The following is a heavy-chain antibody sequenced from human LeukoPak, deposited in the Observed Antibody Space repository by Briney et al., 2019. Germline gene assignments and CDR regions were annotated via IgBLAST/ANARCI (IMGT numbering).Heavy chain of an antibody. CDR2: INHSENT. CDR1: GVPISRDY. D-gene: IGHD6-19*01. Sequence: AETLSHTCTVSGVPISRDYCSWIRQPPRKGLDWLGHINHSENTTYHPSLMNQLMISVDTSMNQFSMMLSSVAAADSAVYYCARLLPVAARGWYCDLWGRGTLVTVSS. J-gene: IGHJ2*01. CDR3: ARLLPVAARGWYCDL. V-gene: IGHV4-59*01.